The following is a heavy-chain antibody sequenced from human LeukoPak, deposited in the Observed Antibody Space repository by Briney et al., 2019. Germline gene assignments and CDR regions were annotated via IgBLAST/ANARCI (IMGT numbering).Heavy chain of an antibody. J-gene: IGHJ6*03. Sequence: SETLSLTCAVSGGSISSSNWWSWVRQPPGKGLEWIGEIYHSGSTNYNPSLKSRVTISVDTSKNQFSLKLSSVTAADTAVYYCSHGNHYYYYMDVWGKGTTVTVSS. CDR2: IYHSGST. V-gene: IGHV4-4*02. D-gene: IGHD4-23*01. CDR1: GGSISSSNW. CDR3: SHGNHYYYYMDV.